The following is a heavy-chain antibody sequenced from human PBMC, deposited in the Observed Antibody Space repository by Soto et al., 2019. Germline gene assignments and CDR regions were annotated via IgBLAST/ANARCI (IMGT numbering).Heavy chain of an antibody. CDR2: IYYSGRT. D-gene: IGHD2-15*01. CDR3: ARRPGYCSGDSCRLDY. V-gene: IGHV4-59*08. J-gene: IGHJ4*02. CDR1: GGSINNYY. Sequence: PSETLSLTCTVSGGSINNYYWSWIRQPPGKGLEWIGCIYYSGRTSYNPSLKSRVTISVDTSKNQFSLKLSSVTAADTAVYFCARRPGYCSGDSCRLDYWGQGTLVTVSS.